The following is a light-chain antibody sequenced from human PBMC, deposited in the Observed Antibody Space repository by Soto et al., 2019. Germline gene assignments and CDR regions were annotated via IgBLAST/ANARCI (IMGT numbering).Light chain of an antibody. CDR1: QSLLHYNGFNY. V-gene: IGKV2-28*01. Sequence: EIVMTQSPLSVPVTPGEPASISCRSSQSLLHYNGFNYLDWYLQKPGQSPQLLIYLGSNRASGVPDRFSGSGSGTDFALKISRVEAEDVGVYYCMQSLQSPRTFGQGTNLEIK. CDR3: MQSLQSPRT. CDR2: LGS. J-gene: IGKJ2*02.